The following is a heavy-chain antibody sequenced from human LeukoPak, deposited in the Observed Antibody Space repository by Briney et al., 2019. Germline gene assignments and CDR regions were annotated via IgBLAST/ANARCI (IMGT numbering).Heavy chain of an antibody. D-gene: IGHD3-3*01. CDR1: GFTFSSYG. J-gene: IGHJ6*03. V-gene: IGHV3-30*02. CDR3: AKDGSFFYYYMDV. CDR2: IRYDGSNK. Sequence: GGSLRLSCAASGFTFSSYGMHWVRQAPGKGLEWVAFIRYDGSNKYYADSVKGRFTISRDNSKNTLYLQMNSLRAEDTAVYYCAKDGSFFYYYMDVWGKGTTVTVSS.